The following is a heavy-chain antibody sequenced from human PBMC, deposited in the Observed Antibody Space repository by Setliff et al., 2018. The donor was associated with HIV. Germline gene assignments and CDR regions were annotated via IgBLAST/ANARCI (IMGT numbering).Heavy chain of an antibody. CDR3: ARARLQGIVTAVGPRDNCLDP. CDR1: GYSFINYG. V-gene: IGHV1-18*01. Sequence: ASVKVSCKASGYSFINYGISWVRQAPGQGPEWMGWISAYTGHTDYAPRLLGRVTMTADTSSSTAYMELRSLTSDDTAVYYCARARLQGIVTAVGPRDNCLDPWGQGTRVTVSS. J-gene: IGHJ5*02. D-gene: IGHD1-26*01. CDR2: ISAYTGHT.